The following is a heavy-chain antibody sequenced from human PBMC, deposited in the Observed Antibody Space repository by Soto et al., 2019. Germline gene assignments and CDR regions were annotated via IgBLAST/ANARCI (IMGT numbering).Heavy chain of an antibody. D-gene: IGHD2-2*01. CDR2: INAGNGNT. Sequence: GASVKVSCKASGYTFTSYAMHWVRQAPGQRLEWMGWINAGNGNTKYSQKFQGRVTITRDTSASTAYMELSSLRSEDTAVYYCARAQRDSDCISTSCYLGLYYYYGMDVWGQGTTVTVSS. CDR3: ARAQRDSDCISTSCYLGLYYYYGMDV. V-gene: IGHV1-3*01. J-gene: IGHJ6*02. CDR1: GYTFTSYA.